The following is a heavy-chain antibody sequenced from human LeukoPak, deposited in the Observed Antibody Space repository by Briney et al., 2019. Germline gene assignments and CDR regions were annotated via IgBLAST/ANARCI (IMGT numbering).Heavy chain of an antibody. Sequence: GGSLSLSCAASGFTFSSYSMNWVRQAPGKGVEWVANIKKDGSEKYYVDSVKGRFTISRDNAKTSLYLQMNSLRAEDTAVYYCARDLSGITGYTYGRGIDYWGQGTLVTVSS. D-gene: IGHD5-18*01. CDR2: IKKDGSEK. CDR3: ARDLSGITGYTYGRGIDY. J-gene: IGHJ4*02. V-gene: IGHV3-7*01. CDR1: GFTFSSYS.